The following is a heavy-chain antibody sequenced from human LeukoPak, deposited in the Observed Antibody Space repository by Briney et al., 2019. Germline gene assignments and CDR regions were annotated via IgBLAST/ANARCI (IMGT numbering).Heavy chain of an antibody. CDR3: ARGKKYSSSWYVDY. Sequence: ASVKVSCKASGFTFTGYYMHWVRQAPGQGLEWMGWMNPNSGNTGYAQKFQGRVTITRNTSISTAYMELSSLRSEDTAVYYRARGKKYSSSWYVDYWGQGTLVTVSS. CDR1: GFTFTGYY. D-gene: IGHD6-13*01. V-gene: IGHV1-8*03. CDR2: MNPNSGNT. J-gene: IGHJ4*02.